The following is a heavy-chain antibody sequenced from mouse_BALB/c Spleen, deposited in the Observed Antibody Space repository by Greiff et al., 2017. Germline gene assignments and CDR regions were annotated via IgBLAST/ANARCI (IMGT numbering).Heavy chain of an antibody. V-gene: IGHV1-69*01. Sequence: QVQLQQPGAELVMPGASVKMSCKASGYTFTDYWMHWVKQRPGQGLEWIGAIDTSDSYTSYNQKFKGKATLTVDESSSTAYMQLSSLTSEDSAVYYCARRGTTVVATWDWYFDVWGAGTTVTVSS. CDR3: ARRGTTVVATWDWYFDV. J-gene: IGHJ1*01. CDR1: GYTFTDYW. CDR2: IDTSDSYT. D-gene: IGHD1-1*01.